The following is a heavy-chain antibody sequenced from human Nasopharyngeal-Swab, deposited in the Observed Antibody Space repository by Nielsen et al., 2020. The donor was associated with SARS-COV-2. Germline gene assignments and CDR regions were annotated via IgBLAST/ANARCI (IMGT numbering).Heavy chain of an antibody. CDR3: ARRDDSYYFDY. Sequence: VRQMPGKGLEWMGIIYPGDSDTRYSPSFQGQVTISAGKSISTAYLQWSSLKASDTAMYYCARRDDSYYFDYWGQGTLVTVSS. V-gene: IGHV5-51*01. CDR2: IYPGDSDT. J-gene: IGHJ4*02. D-gene: IGHD3-3*01.